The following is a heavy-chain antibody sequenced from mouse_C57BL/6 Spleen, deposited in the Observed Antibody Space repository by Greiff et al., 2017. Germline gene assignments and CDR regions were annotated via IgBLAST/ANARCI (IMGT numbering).Heavy chain of an antibody. CDR3: ARDERGTGTFDY. D-gene: IGHD4-1*01. V-gene: IGHV7-1*01. CDR2: SRNKANDYTT. J-gene: IGHJ2*01. CDR1: GFTFSDFY. Sequence: EVNVVESGGGLVQSGRSLRLSCATSGFTFSDFYMEWVRQAPGKGLEWIAASRNKANDYTTEYSASVKGRFIVYRDTSQSILYLQMNGLRAEDTAVYYCARDERGTGTFDYWGQGTTLTVSS.